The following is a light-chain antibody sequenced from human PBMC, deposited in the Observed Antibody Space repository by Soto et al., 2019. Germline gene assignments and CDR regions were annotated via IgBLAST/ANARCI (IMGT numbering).Light chain of an antibody. CDR3: QQYGNSPYT. V-gene: IGKV3D-20*01. J-gene: IGKJ2*01. CDR2: DAS. Sequence: EIVLTQSPATLSLSPGERPTLSCGASQSVSRSYLAWYQQKPGLAPRLLIYDASSRATGIPDRFSGSGSGTDFTLTISRLEPEDFAVYYCQQYGNSPYTFGQGTKLEIK. CDR1: QSVSRSY.